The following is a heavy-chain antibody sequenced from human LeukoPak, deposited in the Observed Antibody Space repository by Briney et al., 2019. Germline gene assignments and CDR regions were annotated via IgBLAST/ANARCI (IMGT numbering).Heavy chain of an antibody. Sequence: PSETLSLTCTVSGGSISSYYWGWIRQPPGKGLEWSGYIYYSGSINYNPSLKSRVTISVDTSKNRFSLKLSSVTAADTAVYYCASTLGGYYDYWGQGTLVTVSS. V-gene: IGHV4-59*01. D-gene: IGHD1-26*01. CDR1: GGSISSYY. CDR2: IYYSGSI. CDR3: ASTLGGYYDY. J-gene: IGHJ4*02.